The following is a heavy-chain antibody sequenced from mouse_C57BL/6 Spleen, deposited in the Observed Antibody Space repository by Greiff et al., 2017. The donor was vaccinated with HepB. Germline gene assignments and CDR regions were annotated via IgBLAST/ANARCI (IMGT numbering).Heavy chain of an antibody. CDR2: ISDGGSYT. Sequence: EVMLVESGGGLVKPGGSLKLSCAASGFTFSSYAMSWVRQTPEKRLEWVATISDGGSYTYYPDNVKGRFTISRDNAKNNLYLQMSHLKSEDTAMYYCARDYYSKGNAMDYWGQGTSVTVSS. D-gene: IGHD2-5*01. CDR3: ARDYYSKGNAMDY. CDR1: GFTFSSYA. V-gene: IGHV5-4*01. J-gene: IGHJ4*01.